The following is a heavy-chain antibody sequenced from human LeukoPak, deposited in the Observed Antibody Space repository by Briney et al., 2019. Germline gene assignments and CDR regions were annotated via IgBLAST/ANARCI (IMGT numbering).Heavy chain of an antibody. CDR3: ARDFLEDTQ. CDR2: IYRDGTT. D-gene: IGHD2-15*01. Sequence: GGSLRLSCAASGFTVSSSYMNWVRQVPGKGLEWVSVIYRDGTTYYADSVKGRFTISRDNSKNTLYLQMNSLRAEDTAVYYCARDFLEDTQWGQGTLVTVSS. CDR1: GFTVSSSY. V-gene: IGHV3-53*01. J-gene: IGHJ4*02.